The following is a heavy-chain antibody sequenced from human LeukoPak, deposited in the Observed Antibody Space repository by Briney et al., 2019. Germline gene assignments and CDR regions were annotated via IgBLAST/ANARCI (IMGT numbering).Heavy chain of an antibody. CDR1: GYSFTSYW. CDR2: IYPGDSDT. D-gene: IGHD3-10*01. V-gene: IGHV5-51*01. Sequence: GESLKISCKGSGYSFTSYWIGWVRQMPGKGLEWMGIIYPGDSDTRYSPSFQGQVTISADKSISTAYLQWSSLKASDTAMYYCASHYGSGSPYWYFDLWGRGTLVTVSS. CDR3: ASHYGSGSPYWYFDL. J-gene: IGHJ2*01.